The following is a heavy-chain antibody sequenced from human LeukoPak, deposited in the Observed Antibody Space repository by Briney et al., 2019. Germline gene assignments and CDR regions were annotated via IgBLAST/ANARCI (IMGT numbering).Heavy chain of an antibody. D-gene: IGHD4-17*01. CDR1: GFTFSSYN. V-gene: IGHV3-48*02. CDR2: ITSSSSTI. CDR3: ARDMYYGDYEIDY. J-gene: IGHJ4*02. Sequence: GGSLRLSCAASGFTFSSYNMNWVRQAPGKGLEWVSYITSSSSTIYYADSLKGRFTISRDNAKNSLFLQMSSLRDEDTAVYYCARDMYYGDYEIDYWGQGTLVTSS.